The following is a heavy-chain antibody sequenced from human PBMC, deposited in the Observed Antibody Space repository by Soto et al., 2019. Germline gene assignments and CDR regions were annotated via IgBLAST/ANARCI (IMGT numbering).Heavy chain of an antibody. Sequence: EVQLVQPGADVKKPGASLKISCKGSGYRFTSYWIGWVRQMPGKGLEWMGIIYPGDSDTRYSPSFQGQVTISADKSISAAYMQWSSLKASDTAMYYCASTLGYCSGGSCYFDYWGHGTLVTVSS. CDR3: ASTLGYCSGGSCYFDY. CDR2: IYPGDSDT. D-gene: IGHD2-15*01. V-gene: IGHV5-51*01. J-gene: IGHJ4*01. CDR1: GYRFTSYW.